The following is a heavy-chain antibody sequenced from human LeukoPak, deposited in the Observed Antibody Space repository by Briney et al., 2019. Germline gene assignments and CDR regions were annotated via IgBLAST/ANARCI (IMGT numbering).Heavy chain of an antibody. D-gene: IGHD1-14*01. CDR1: GFTFSNYA. CDR3: AKGPDKYGITAYADF. Sequence: GGSLRLSCAASGFTFSNYAMSWVRQAPGKGLEWVSAITGSGGTTYYADSAKGRFTISRDNSKNTVYLQMNSLRAEDTAVYYCAKGPDKYGITAYADFWGQGTLVTVSS. CDR2: ITGSGGTT. V-gene: IGHV3-23*01. J-gene: IGHJ4*02.